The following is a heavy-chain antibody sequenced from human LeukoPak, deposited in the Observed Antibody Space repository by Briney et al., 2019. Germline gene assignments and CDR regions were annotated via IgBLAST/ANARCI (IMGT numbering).Heavy chain of an antibody. CDR2: INHSGST. J-gene: IGHJ6*02. D-gene: IGHD6-13*01. V-gene: IGHV4-34*01. Sequence: SETLSLTCAVYGGSFSGYYWSWIRQPPGKGLEWIGEINHSGSTNYNPSLKSRVTISVDTSKNQFSLKLSSVTAADTAVYYCARGLGKGKYSSSWYLDYYYGMDVWGQGTTVTVSS. CDR1: GGSFSGYY. CDR3: ARGLGKGKYSSSWYLDYYYGMDV.